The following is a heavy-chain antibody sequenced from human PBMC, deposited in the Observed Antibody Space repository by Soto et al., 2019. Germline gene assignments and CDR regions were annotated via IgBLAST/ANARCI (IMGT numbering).Heavy chain of an antibody. V-gene: IGHV2-5*01. CDR2: IYWNDDA. J-gene: IGHJ4*02. CDR1: GFSLSTSEVG. CDR3: IHDGKLGYTGYDRFDY. D-gene: IGHD5-12*01. Sequence: QITLKESGPTLMKPTQTLTLTCTFSGFSLSTSEVGVGWIRQPPGKALEWLALIYWNDDARYSPSLKNRLTITKDTSKTQVVLTMTNMDPVDTATYYCIHDGKLGYTGYDRFDYWGQGTLVTVSS.